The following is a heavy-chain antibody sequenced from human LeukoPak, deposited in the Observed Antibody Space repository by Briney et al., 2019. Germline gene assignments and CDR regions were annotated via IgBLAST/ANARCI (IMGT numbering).Heavy chain of an antibody. V-gene: IGHV3-23*01. CDR3: ARVHYWGEQIDY. CDR2: ISGSGGST. CDR1: GFTFNSYA. D-gene: IGHD1/OR15-1a*01. Sequence: PGGSLRLSCAASGFTFNSYAMSWVRQAPGKGLEWVSGISGSGGSTFYADSVKGRFTISRDNSKNTLYLQMNSLRAEDTAVYYCARVHYWGEQIDYWGQGTLVTVSS. J-gene: IGHJ4*02.